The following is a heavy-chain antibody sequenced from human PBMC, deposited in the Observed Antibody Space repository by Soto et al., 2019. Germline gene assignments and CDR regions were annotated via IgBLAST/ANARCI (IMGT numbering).Heavy chain of an antibody. CDR1: GGSSSGGDYY. J-gene: IGHJ4*02. V-gene: IGHV4-30-4*01. CDR2: IYHSGST. CDR3: ARDGESGYYDY. Sequence: PSVTMSLTCTVSGGSSSGGDYYWSWIRQPPGKGLEWIGYIYHSGSTYYNPSLKSRVTTSVDTSKNKFSLKLSSVTAADTAVYYCARDGESGYYDYWGPGTLVTVSS. D-gene: IGHD3-22*01.